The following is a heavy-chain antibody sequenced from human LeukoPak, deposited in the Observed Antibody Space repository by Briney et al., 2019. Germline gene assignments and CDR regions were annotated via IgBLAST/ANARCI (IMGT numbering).Heavy chain of an antibody. D-gene: IGHD3-3*01. CDR3: AKDRYYDFWRPTSFDP. Sequence: GGSLRLSCAASGFTFSIYAMSWVRQAPGKGLEWVSAISSGGSSTYYADSVKGRFTISRDNSKNTLYLQMNGLRAEDTAVYYCAKDRYYDFWRPTSFDPWGQGTLVTVSS. CDR2: ISSGGSST. V-gene: IGHV3-23*01. CDR1: GFTFSIYA. J-gene: IGHJ5*02.